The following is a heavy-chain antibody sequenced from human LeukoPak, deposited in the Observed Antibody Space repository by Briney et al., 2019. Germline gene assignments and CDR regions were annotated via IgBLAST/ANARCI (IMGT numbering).Heavy chain of an antibody. CDR1: GFTFSSYA. J-gene: IGHJ4*02. CDR3: ARETDY. Sequence: GGSLRLSCAASGFTFSSYAMHWVRQAPGKGLEWVAVISYDGSNKYYADSVKGRFTISRDNSKNTLYLQMNSLRAEDTAVYYCARETDYWGQGTLVTVSS. CDR2: ISYDGSNK. V-gene: IGHV3-30-3*01.